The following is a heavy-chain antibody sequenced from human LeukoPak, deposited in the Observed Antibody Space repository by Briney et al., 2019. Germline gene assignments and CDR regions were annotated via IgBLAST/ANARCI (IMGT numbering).Heavy chain of an antibody. CDR2: IKEDGSEK. CDR1: GFTFDIFW. D-gene: IGHD4-23*01. J-gene: IGHJ4*02. CDR3: ARDAGYGGNSDY. V-gene: IGHV3-7*03. Sequence: GGSLRLSCEASGFTFDIFWMTWVRQAPGKGLESVAYIKEDGSEKYYVDSVKGRFTISRDNAKNSLYLQMNSLRAEGTGVYYCARDAGYGGNSDYWGQGTLVTVSS.